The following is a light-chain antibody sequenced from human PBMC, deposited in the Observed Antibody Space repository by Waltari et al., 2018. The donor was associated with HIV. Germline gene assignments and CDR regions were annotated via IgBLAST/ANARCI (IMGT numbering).Light chain of an antibody. CDR2: AAF. V-gene: IGKV1-12*01. CDR1: HNIGGW. Sequence: DILMTQSPSSASASVGDRVTNTWRSSHNIGGWLGWYQQKPGGAPKLLIYAAFNLQSGVPSRFAGSGSGTEFTLTINSLQPEDSATYHCQQAHSTPFTFGPGTKV. J-gene: IGKJ3*01. CDR3: QQAHSTPFT.